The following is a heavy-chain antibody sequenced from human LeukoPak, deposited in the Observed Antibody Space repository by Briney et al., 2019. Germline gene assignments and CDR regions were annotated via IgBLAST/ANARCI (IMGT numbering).Heavy chain of an antibody. V-gene: IGHV4-34*01. CDR2: INHSGST. J-gene: IGHJ4*02. Sequence: SETLSLTCAVYGGSFSGYYWSWIRQPPGKGLEWIGEINHSGSTNYNPSLKSRVTISVDTSKNKFSLKLSSVTAADTAVYYCARLISSREYWGQGTLVTVSS. CDR3: ARLISSREY. CDR1: GGSFSGYY. D-gene: IGHD3-16*01.